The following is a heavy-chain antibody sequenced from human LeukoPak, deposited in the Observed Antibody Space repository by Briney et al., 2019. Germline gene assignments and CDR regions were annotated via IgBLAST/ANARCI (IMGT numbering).Heavy chain of an antibody. V-gene: IGHV1-69*13. Sequence: SVKVSCKASGGTFSSYAISWVRQAPGQGLEWMGVIIPIFGTANYAQKFQGRVTITADESTSTAYMELSSLRSEDTAVYYCSRGPTPLVVNRQYYYYYMDVWGKGTTVTVSS. CDR2: IIPIFGTA. CDR3: SRGPTPLVVNRQYYYYYMDV. D-gene: IGHD3-22*01. J-gene: IGHJ6*03. CDR1: GGTFSSYA.